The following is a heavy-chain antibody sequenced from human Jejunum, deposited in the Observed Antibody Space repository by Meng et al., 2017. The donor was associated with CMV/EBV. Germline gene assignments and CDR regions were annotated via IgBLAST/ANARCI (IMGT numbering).Heavy chain of an antibody. J-gene: IGHJ4*02. V-gene: IGHV4-4*02. CDR3: ARGALDNSGYYRFNDY. CDR1: GMAIRTYSW. D-gene: IGHD3-22*01. Sequence: GMAIRTYSWWSWVRQSPGKGLEWIGEIHQVGSANYNTSLKSRVSMSVDESKNHFSLRLTSVTAADTALYYCARGALDNSGYYRFNDYWGQGTLVTVSS. CDR2: IHQVGSA.